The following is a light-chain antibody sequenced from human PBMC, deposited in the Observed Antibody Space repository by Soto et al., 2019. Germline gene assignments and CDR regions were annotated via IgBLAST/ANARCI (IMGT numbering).Light chain of an antibody. CDR2: EVS. V-gene: IGLV2-14*01. J-gene: IGLJ1*01. CDR1: TSDVGAYNY. Sequence: QSSLTQPASVSGSPGRSITIACTGSTSDVGAYNYVSWYKHHPGQAPQLMIYEVSNRPSGVSNRFSGSKSGNTASLTISGLQADDEGDYYCSSKTSSSSPFVSGTGTKVTVL. CDR3: SSKTSSSSPFV.